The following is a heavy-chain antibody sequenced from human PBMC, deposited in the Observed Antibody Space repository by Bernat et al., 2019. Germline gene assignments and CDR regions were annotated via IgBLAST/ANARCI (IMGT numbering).Heavy chain of an antibody. CDR2: ISSSSSYI. V-gene: IGHV3-21*05. D-gene: IGHD6-13*01. CDR1: GFTFSSYS. Sequence: EVQLVESGGGLVKPGGSLRLSCAASGFTFSSYSMNWVRQAPGKGLEWVSYISSSSSYIYYADSVKGRFTISRDNAKNSLYLQMNSLRAEDTAVYYCARDSSSWYYYYYYMDVWGKGITVTVSS. CDR3: ARDSSSWYYYYYYMDV. J-gene: IGHJ6*03.